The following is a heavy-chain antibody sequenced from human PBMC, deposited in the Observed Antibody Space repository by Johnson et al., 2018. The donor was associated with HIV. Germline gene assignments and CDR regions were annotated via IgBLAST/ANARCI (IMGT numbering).Heavy chain of an antibody. CDR2: VTGSGART. J-gene: IGHJ3*02. V-gene: IGHV3-23*04. D-gene: IGHD2-21*01. Sequence: VQLVESGGGLVQPGGSLRLSCAASGFTFSSYAMSWVRQAPGKGLEWVSSVTGSGARTYSHYADSVKGRFTISRDNSKNTLYLQMDSLRAEDTAVYYCAILGWGAFDIWGQGTMVTVSS. CDR3: AILGWGAFDI. CDR1: GFTFSSYA.